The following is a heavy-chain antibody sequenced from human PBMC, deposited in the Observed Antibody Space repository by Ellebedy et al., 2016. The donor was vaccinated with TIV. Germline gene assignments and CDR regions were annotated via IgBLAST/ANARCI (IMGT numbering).Heavy chain of an antibody. J-gene: IGHJ4*02. CDR3: ARDVDSSGYYHSRIKREIDY. V-gene: IGHV3-11*01. CDR2: ISSSGSTI. Sequence: GESLKISCAASGFTFSDYYMSWIRQAPGKGLEWVSYISSSGSTISYADSVRGRFTISRDNAKNSLYLQMNSLRAEDTAVYYCARDVDSSGYYHSRIKREIDYWGQGTLVTVSS. CDR1: GFTFSDYY. D-gene: IGHD3-22*01.